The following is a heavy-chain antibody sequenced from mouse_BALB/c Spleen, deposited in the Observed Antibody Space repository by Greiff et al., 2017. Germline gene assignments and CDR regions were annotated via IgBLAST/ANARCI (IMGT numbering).Heavy chain of an antibody. J-gene: IGHJ3*01. V-gene: IGHV2-6-4*01. CDR2: IWGGGST. CDR3: AVYDGYYVGFAY. CDR1: GFSLSRYS. D-gene: IGHD2-3*01. Sequence: VMLVESGPGLVAPSQSLSITCTVSGFSLSRYSVHWVRQPPGKGLEWLGMIWGGGSTDYNSALKSRLSISKDNSKSQVFLKMNSLQTDDTAMYYCAVYDGYYVGFAYWGQGTLVTVSA.